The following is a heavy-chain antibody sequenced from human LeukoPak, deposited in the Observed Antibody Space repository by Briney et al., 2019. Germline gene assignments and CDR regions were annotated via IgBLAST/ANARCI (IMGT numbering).Heavy chain of an antibody. V-gene: IGHV3-11*01. Sequence: GGSLKLSCAASGFTFSDYYMSWIRQAPGKGLEWVSYISSSGSSIYYADYVKGRFTISRDNAKNSLYLQMNSLRAEDTAVYYCARNYGAHAFDIWGQGTMVTVSS. CDR2: ISSSGSSI. D-gene: IGHD4-17*01. J-gene: IGHJ3*02. CDR3: ARNYGAHAFDI. CDR1: GFTFSDYY.